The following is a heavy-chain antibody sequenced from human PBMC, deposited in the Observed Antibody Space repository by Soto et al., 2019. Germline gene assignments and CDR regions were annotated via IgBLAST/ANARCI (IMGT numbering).Heavy chain of an antibody. Sequence: QLQLQESGPGLVKPSETLSLTCTVSGGSISSSSYYWGWIRQPPGKGLAWIGSIYYSGSTYYNPSLRSRVTISVDTSKNQFSLKLSSVTAADTAVYYCARSGYCSGGSCYFYYFDYWGQGTLVTVSS. CDR2: IYYSGST. V-gene: IGHV4-39*01. CDR3: ARSGYCSGGSCYFYYFDY. D-gene: IGHD2-15*01. CDR1: GGSISSSSYY. J-gene: IGHJ4*02.